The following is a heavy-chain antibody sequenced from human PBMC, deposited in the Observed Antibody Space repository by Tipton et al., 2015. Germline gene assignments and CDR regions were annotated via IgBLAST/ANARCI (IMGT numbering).Heavy chain of an antibody. D-gene: IGHD3-9*01. V-gene: IGHV4-4*02. CDR1: DGSISSRHW. Sequence: TLSLTCTVTDGSISSRHWWAWVRQPPGKGLEWIGEVWHSGSTNYSPSLKSRVTILVDKSKNQFSLRLTSVTAADTAVYYCACQDYDSLTRDYQTVDYWGQGTLVTVST. CDR3: ACQDYDSLTRDYQTVDY. J-gene: IGHJ4*02. CDR2: VWHSGST.